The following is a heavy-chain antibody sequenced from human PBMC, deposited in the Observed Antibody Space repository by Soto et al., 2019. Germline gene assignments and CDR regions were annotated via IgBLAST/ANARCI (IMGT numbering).Heavy chain of an antibody. D-gene: IGHD3-9*01. CDR1: GGTISSYV. J-gene: IGHJ4*02. CDR2: IIPIFGTA. V-gene: IGHV1-69*13. CDR3: ARAVAILTGVPAF. Sequence: VKASSKASGGTISSYVICWVRQASGQGFEWMGGIIPIFGTANYAQKFQGRVTITADKSKRTAYMELSSLKSADTAVFYCARAVAILTGVPAFWAQGTLVPGSS.